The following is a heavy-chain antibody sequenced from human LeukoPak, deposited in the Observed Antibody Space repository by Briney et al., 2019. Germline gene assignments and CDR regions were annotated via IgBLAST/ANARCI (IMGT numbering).Heavy chain of an antibody. J-gene: IGHJ4*02. CDR2: IYYSGST. CDR3: ARKMIVVAPFDY. CDR1: GGSISSSSHY. V-gene: IGHV4-39*01. Sequence: SETLSLTCTVSGGSISSSSHYWGWIRQPPGKGLEWIGSIYYSGSTYYNPSLKSRVTISVDTSKNQFSLKLSSVTAADTAVYYCARKMIVVAPFDYWGQGTLVTVSS. D-gene: IGHD3-22*01.